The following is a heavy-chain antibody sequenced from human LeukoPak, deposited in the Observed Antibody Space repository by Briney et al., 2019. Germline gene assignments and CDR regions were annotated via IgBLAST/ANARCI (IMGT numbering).Heavy chain of an antibody. CDR3: ARAGRYCSSTSCYFAEYFQH. D-gene: IGHD2-2*01. V-gene: IGHV1-2*02. J-gene: IGHJ1*01. CDR2: INPNSGGT. CDR1: GYTFTGYY. Sequence: ASVKVSCKASGYTFTGYYMHWVRQAPGQGLEWMGWINPNSGGTNYAQKFQGRVTMTRDTSISTAYMELSRLRSDDTAVYYCARAGRYCSSTSCYFAEYFQHWGQGTLVTVSS.